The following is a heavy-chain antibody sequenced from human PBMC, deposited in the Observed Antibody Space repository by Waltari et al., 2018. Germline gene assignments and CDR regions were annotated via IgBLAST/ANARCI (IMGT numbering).Heavy chain of an antibody. V-gene: IGHV4-31*03. Sequence: QVQLQESGPGLVKPSQTLSLTCTVSGGSISSGGYYWSWIRQHPGKGLEWIGYIYYSGSTYYNPALKSRVTISVDTSKNQFSLKLSSVTAADTAVYYCAGGVRGVIINRAFDIWGQGTMVTVSS. CDR2: IYYSGST. D-gene: IGHD3-10*01. CDR3: AGGVRGVIINRAFDI. CDR1: GGSISSGGYY. J-gene: IGHJ3*02.